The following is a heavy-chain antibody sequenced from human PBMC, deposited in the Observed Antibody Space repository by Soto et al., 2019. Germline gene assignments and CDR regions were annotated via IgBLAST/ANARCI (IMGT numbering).Heavy chain of an antibody. J-gene: IGHJ6*02. CDR1: GCTFSGYE. V-gene: IGHV3-48*03. Sequence: LSCADSGCTFSGYEMNWVRQAPGKGLEWISYISGSGTTIYYADSVKGRFTISRDNAKKSLYLQMNSLRAEDTAVYYCAREVTVFGVIIPTPMDVWGQGTTVTVSS. CDR2: ISGSGTTI. D-gene: IGHD3-3*01. CDR3: AREVTVFGVIIPTPMDV.